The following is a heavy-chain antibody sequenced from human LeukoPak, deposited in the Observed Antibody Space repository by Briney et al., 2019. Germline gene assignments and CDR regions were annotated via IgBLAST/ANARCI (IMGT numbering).Heavy chain of an antibody. CDR2: INHSGST. CDR1: AGSFSGYY. CDR3: ARGWRSTMVRGVAGY. D-gene: IGHD3-10*01. J-gene: IGHJ4*02. V-gene: IGHV4-34*01. Sequence: SETLSLTCAVYAGSFSGYYWSWIRQPPGKGLEWIGEINHSGSTNYNPSLKSRVTISVDTSKNQFSLKLSSVTAADTAVYYCARGWRSTMVRGVAGYWGQGTLVTVSS.